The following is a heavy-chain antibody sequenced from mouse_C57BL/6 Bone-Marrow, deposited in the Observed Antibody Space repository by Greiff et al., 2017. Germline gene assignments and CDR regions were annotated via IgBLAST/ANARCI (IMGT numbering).Heavy chain of an antibody. D-gene: IGHD1-1*01. V-gene: IGHV1-4*01. Sequence: QVQLQQSGAELARPGASVKMSCKASGYTFTSYTMHWVQQRPGQGLEWIGYINPSSGYTKYNQKFKDKATLTADKSASTAYMQMSSLKSEDSAVYYSARHYGSSDWYFDVWGTGTTVTVTS. CDR3: ARHYGSSDWYFDV. CDR1: GYTFTSYT. J-gene: IGHJ1*03. CDR2: INPSSGYT.